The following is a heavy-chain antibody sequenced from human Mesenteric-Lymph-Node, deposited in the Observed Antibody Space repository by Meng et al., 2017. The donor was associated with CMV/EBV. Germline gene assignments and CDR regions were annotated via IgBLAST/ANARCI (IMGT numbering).Heavy chain of an antibody. CDR1: GGSISSGSYF. J-gene: IGHJ6*02. CDR3: ARDQHQTYFYGTDV. Sequence: SETLSLTCTVSGGSISSGSYFWGWIRQPPGKGLEWIGSIYYSGSTYYNPSLKSRVTISVDTSKNQFSLKVSSVTAADTAVYYCARDQHQTYFYGTDVWGQGTTVTVSS. V-gene: IGHV4-39*07. CDR2: IYYSGST. D-gene: IGHD6-13*01.